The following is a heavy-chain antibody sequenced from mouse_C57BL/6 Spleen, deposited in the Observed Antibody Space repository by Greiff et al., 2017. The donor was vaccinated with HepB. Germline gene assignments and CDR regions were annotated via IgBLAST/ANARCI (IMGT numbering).Heavy chain of an antibody. CDR1: GYTFTSYG. CDR3: ARGPLMRTYYAMDY. J-gene: IGHJ4*01. Sequence: VQLKESGAELVRPGSSVKMSCKTSGYTFTSYGINWVKQRPGQGLEWIGYIYIGNGYTEYNEKFKGKATLTSYTSSSTAYMQLSSLTSEDSAIYFCARGPLMRTYYAMDYWGQGTSVTVSS. CDR2: IYIGNGYT. V-gene: IGHV1-58*01.